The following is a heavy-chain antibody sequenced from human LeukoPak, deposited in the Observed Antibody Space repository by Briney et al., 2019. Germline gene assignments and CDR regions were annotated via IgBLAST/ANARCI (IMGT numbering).Heavy chain of an antibody. CDR3: AKGRTRDTDTFDV. CDR2: FSGSGTGGST. V-gene: IGHV3-23*01. Sequence: GGSLRLSCTASEFTFSVYAMSWVRQAPGKGLEWVSSFSGSGTGGSTYYAHSVKGRFTISRDNSKNTLFLQMNSLRAEDTAVYYCAKGRTRDTDTFDVWGQGTMVTVSS. CDR1: EFTFSVYA. D-gene: IGHD2-2*01. J-gene: IGHJ3*01.